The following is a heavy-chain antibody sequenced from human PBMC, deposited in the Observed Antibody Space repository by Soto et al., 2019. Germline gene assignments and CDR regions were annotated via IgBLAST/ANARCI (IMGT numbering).Heavy chain of an antibody. CDR1: GGSISSGGYY. CDR3: ARVPERDYYDSSGPLEGYGMDV. D-gene: IGHD3-22*01. V-gene: IGHV4-31*03. Sequence: QVQLQESGPGLVKPSRTLSLTCTVSGGSISSGGYYWSWIRQYPGKGLEWMGYINYIGSTSYNPSLKSRVTISLDTSKNRFSLTLTSVNAADTAMYYCARVPERDYYDSSGPLEGYGMDVWGQGTTVTVS. J-gene: IGHJ6*02. CDR2: INYIGST.